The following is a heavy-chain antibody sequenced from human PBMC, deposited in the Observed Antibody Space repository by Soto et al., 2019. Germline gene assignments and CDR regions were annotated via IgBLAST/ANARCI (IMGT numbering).Heavy chain of an antibody. CDR3: ARYCSSTSCLRAYYYYGMDV. CDR2: IDPSDSYT. D-gene: IGHD2-2*01. V-gene: IGHV5-10-1*01. J-gene: IGHJ6*02. Sequence: GESLKISCKGSGYSFTSYWISGVRQMPGKGLEWMGRIDPSDSYTNYSPSFQGHVTISADKSISTAYLQWSSLKASDTAMYYCARYCSSTSCLRAYYYYGMDVWGQGTTVTVSS. CDR1: GYSFTSYW.